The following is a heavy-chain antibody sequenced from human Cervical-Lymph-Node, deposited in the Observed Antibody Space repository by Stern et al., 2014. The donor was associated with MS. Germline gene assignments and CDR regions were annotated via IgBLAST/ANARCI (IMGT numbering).Heavy chain of an antibody. V-gene: IGHV5-51*01. CDR3: VRPRYSTSWGRDEYFQH. CDR2: IYPGQSYT. Sequence: EVQLLESGAVVKKPGESLKISCKGSGYSFSTYWIGWVRQMPGKGLEWMGVIYPGQSYTRYSPSFQGQVTISADKSVNTAYLQLSSLKASDTAMYYCVRPRYSTSWGRDEYFQHWGQGTLVTVSS. D-gene: IGHD6-13*01. J-gene: IGHJ1*01. CDR1: GYSFSTYW.